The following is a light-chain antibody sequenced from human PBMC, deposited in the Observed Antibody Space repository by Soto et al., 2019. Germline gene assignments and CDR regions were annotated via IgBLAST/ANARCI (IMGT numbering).Light chain of an antibody. CDR2: GAS. J-gene: IGKJ1*01. CDR3: QQYGSSRWT. V-gene: IGKV3-15*01. CDR1: QSVRDN. Sequence: EILLTQSPGALAVSQGEVATLSCRASQSVRDNLAWYQQKPGQAPRLLIYGASTRATDIPARFSGSGSGTEFTLTISSLQSEDFAVYYCQQYGSSRWTFGQGTKVDI.